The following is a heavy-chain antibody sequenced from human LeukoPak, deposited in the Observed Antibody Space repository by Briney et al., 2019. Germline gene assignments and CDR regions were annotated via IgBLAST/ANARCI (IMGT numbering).Heavy chain of an antibody. D-gene: IGHD5-18*01. V-gene: IGHV4-4*02. CDR1: GGSISSSNW. CDR3: AREGGYSYGPFDY. Sequence: PSETLSLTCAVSGGSISSSNWWSWVRQPPGKGLEWIGEIYHSGSTNYNPPLKSRVTISVDKSKNQFSLKLSSVTAADTAVYYCAREGGYSYGPFDYWGQGTLVTVSS. CDR2: IYHSGST. J-gene: IGHJ4*02.